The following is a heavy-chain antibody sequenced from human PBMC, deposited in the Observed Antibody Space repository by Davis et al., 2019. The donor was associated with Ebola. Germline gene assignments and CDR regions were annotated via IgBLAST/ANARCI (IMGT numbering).Heavy chain of an antibody. CDR2: INPSGGST. V-gene: IGHV1-46*01. J-gene: IGHJ4*02. CDR1: GYTFTSHY. CDR3: ARAQFPTTSDH. Sequence: ASVPVSCKASGYTFTSHYMHWVRQAPGQGLEWMGIINPSGGSTSYAQKFQGRVTMTRDTSTSTAYMEVGILRSDDTAVYYCARAQFPTTSDHWGQGTLVTVSS. D-gene: IGHD1-1*01.